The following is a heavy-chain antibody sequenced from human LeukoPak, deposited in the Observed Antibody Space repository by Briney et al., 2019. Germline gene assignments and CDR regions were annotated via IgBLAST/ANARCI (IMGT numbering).Heavy chain of an antibody. J-gene: IGHJ4*02. D-gene: IGHD2-2*01. CDR1: GYTFTGFY. CDR3: ARDLVVPAADHYYFDY. V-gene: IGHV1-2*02. Sequence: ASVKASRKASGYTFTGFYMHWVRQAPGQGLEWMGWINPNSGGTNYAQKFQGRVTMTRDTSISTAYMELSRLRSDDTAVYYCARDLVVPAADHYYFDYWGQGTLVTVSS. CDR2: INPNSGGT.